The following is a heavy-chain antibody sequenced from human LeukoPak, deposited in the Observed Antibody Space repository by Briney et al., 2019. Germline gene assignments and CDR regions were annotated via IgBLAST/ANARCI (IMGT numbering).Heavy chain of an antibody. Sequence: GGSLRLSCAASGFTFSDYYMSWIRQAPGKGLEWVSYISSSGSTIYYADSVKGRFTISRDNAKNSLYLQMNSLRAEDTAVYYCARWYCSGGSCYFIDYWGQGTLVTVSS. J-gene: IGHJ4*02. CDR2: ISSSGSTI. V-gene: IGHV3-11*01. CDR1: GFTFSDYY. CDR3: ARWYCSGGSCYFIDY. D-gene: IGHD2-15*01.